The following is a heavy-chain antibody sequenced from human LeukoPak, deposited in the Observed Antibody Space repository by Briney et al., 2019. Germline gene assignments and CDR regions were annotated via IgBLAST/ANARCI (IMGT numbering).Heavy chain of an antibody. CDR3: ARGHPGSSGWLYYYYGMDV. V-gene: IGHV4-34*01. CDR2: INHSGST. CDR1: GGSFSGYY. J-gene: IGHJ6*02. Sequence: SETLSLTCAVYGGSFSGYYWSWIRQPPGKGLEWIGEINHSGSTNYNPSLKSRVTISVDTSKNQFSLKLSSVTAADTAVYYCARGHPGSSGWLYYYYGMDVWGQGTTVTVSS. D-gene: IGHD6-19*01.